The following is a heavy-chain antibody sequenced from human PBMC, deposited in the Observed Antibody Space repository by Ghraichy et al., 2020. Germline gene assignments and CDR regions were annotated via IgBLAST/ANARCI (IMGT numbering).Heavy chain of an antibody. V-gene: IGHV3-21*01. CDR2: ISSSSSYI. D-gene: IGHD2-21*02. J-gene: IGHJ6*03. Sequence: GGSLRLSCAASGFTFSSYSMNWVRQAPGKGLEWVSSISSSSSYIYYADSVKGRFTISRDNAKNSLYLQMNSLRAEDTAVYYCSRAAPTDYYYYYMDVWGKGTTVTVSS. CDR3: SRAAPTDYYYYYMDV. CDR1: GFTFSSYS.